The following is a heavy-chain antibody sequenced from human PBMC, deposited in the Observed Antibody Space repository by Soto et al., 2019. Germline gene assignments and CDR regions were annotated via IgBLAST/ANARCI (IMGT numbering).Heavy chain of an antibody. J-gene: IGHJ5*02. CDR1: GLTFGDHY. CDR3: SILEGA. V-gene: IGHV3-72*01. Sequence: EVQLVESGGGLVQPGVSLTLSCAVSGLTFGDHYMEWVRQAPGKGLEWVARSRNKAKSYSTDFAASVKGRFTISRDESKNSLNLQINSLMTEDTAVYYCSILEGAWGQGTLVTVSS. D-gene: IGHD2-21*01. CDR2: SRNKAKSYST.